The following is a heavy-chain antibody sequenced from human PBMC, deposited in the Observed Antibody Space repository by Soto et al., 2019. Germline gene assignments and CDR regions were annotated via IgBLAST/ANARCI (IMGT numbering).Heavy chain of an antibody. J-gene: IGHJ6*02. CDR2: MNPNSGNT. V-gene: IGHV1-8*01. CDR1: GYTFTSYD. CDR3: ARGLYDSSGYYYGYYYYGMDV. D-gene: IGHD3-22*01. Sequence: ASVNVSCKASGYTFTSYDINWVRQATGQGLEWMGWMNPNSGNTGYAQKFQGRVTMTRNTSISTAYMELSSLRSEDTAVYYCARGLYDSSGYYYGYYYYGMDVWGQGTTVTVSS.